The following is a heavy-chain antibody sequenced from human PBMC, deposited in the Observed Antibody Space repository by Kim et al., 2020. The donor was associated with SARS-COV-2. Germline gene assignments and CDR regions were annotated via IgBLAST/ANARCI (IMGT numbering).Heavy chain of an antibody. CDR1: GYTFTSYA. CDR3: ARDRTPGATQYYYYGMDV. J-gene: IGHJ6*02. Sequence: ASVKVSCKGSGYTFTSYAITWVRQAPGQGLEWMGWINPYNGNTNYAQSLQGRVSMTIDTSTSTAYMELRSLRSDDTAVYYCARDRTPGATQYYYYGMDVWGQGTTVTVSS. D-gene: IGHD1-1*01. V-gene: IGHV1-18*04. CDR2: INPYNGNT.